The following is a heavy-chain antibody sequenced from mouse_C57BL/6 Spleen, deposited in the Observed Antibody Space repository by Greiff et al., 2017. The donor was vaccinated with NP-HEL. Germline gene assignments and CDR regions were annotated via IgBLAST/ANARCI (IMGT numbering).Heavy chain of an antibody. J-gene: IGHJ4*01. CDR2: INPNNGGT. CDR3: AREGDGYITGYAMDY. Sequence: EVKLMESGPELVKPGASVKIPCKASGYTFTDYNMDWVKQSHGKSLEWIGDINPNNGGTIYNQKFKGKATLTVDKSSSTAYMELRSLTSEDTAVYYCAREGDGYITGYAMDYWGQGTSVTVSS. D-gene: IGHD2-3*01. V-gene: IGHV1-18*01. CDR1: GYTFTDYN.